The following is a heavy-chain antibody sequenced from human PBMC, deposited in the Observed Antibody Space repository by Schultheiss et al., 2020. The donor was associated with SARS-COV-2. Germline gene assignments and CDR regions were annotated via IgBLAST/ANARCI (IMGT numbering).Heavy chain of an antibody. V-gene: IGHV1-2*02. D-gene: IGHD1-14*01. CDR2: INPNSGGT. J-gene: IGHJ5*02. Sequence: ASVKVSCKASGYTFTDHYMHWVRQAPGQGLEWMGWINPNSGGTNYAQKFQGRVTMTRDTSISTAYMELSRLRPDDTAVYYCARITEADHWGQGTLVTVSS. CDR1: GYTFTDHY. CDR3: ARITEADH.